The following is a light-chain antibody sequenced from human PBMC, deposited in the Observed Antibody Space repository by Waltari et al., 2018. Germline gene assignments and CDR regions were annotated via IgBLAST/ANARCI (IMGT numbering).Light chain of an antibody. J-gene: IGLJ2*01. CDR1: SGHTSYA. CDR2: VNSDGEH. CDR3: QTWDTNIVV. Sequence: QLLVTQSPSASASLGASVKLTCTLSSGHTSYAIAWPQHQSEKGPRFLLSVNSDGEHTQGDGIPDRFAGSSSGAERYLTSYSLQSEDEADYYCQTWDTNIVVFGGGTKVTVL. V-gene: IGLV4-69*01.